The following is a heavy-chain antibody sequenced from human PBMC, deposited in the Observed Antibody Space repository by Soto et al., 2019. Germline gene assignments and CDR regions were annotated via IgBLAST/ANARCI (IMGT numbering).Heavy chain of an antibody. CDR2: IIPILGIA. J-gene: IGHJ3*02. D-gene: IGHD2-21*02. Sequence: QVQLVQSGAEVKKPGSSVKVSCKASGGTFSSYTISWVRQAPGQGLEWMGSIIPILGIANYAQKFQGRVTITADKSTSTAYMELSSLRSEDTAVYYCATAYCGGDFYAPENAFDIWGQGTMVTVSS. V-gene: IGHV1-69*02. CDR1: GGTFSSYT. CDR3: ATAYCGGDFYAPENAFDI.